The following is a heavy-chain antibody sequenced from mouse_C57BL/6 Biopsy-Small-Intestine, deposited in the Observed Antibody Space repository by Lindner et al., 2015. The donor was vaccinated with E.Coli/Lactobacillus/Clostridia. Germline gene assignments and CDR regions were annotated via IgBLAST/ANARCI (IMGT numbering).Heavy chain of an antibody. Sequence: VQLQESGPELVKPEASVKISCKASGNAFSNSWMNWVKQRPGKGLEWIGRIYPGDGDTNYNGKFKGKAILTVDKSSSTARMQISSLTSEDSAVYFCARAGDGYPAWFAYWGQGTLVTVSA. CDR1: GNAFSNSW. D-gene: IGHD2-3*01. CDR2: IYPGDGDT. V-gene: IGHV1-82*01. CDR3: ARAGDGYPAWFAY. J-gene: IGHJ3*01.